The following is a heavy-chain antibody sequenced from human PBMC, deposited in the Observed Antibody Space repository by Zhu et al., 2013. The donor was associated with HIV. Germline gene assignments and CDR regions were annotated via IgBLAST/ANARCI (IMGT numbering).Heavy chain of an antibody. V-gene: IGHV1-18*01. CDR1: GYTFTSYG. J-gene: IGHJ3*02. CDR3: ARDLPGGFGEFI. Sequence: QVQLVQSGAEVKKPGASVKVSCKASGYTFTSYGISWVRQAPGQGLEWMGWISAYNGNTNYAQNFEGRVTMTRDTSISTAYMELSRLTYDDTAVYYXARDLPGGFGEFIWGQGTMVTVSS. D-gene: IGHD3-10*01. CDR2: ISAYNGNT.